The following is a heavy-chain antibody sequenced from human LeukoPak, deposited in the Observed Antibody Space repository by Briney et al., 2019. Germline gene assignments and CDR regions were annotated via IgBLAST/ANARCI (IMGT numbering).Heavy chain of an antibody. Sequence: ASVKVSCKASGYTFTSYDINWVRQATGQGLEWMGWMNPNSGNTGYAQKFQGRVTMTRNTSISTAHMELSSLRSEDTAVYYCARGKRFLEWLLSPSYYYYYGMDVWGQGTTVTVSS. J-gene: IGHJ6*02. V-gene: IGHV1-8*01. D-gene: IGHD3-3*01. CDR1: GYTFTSYD. CDR3: ARGKRFLEWLLSPSYYYYYGMDV. CDR2: MNPNSGNT.